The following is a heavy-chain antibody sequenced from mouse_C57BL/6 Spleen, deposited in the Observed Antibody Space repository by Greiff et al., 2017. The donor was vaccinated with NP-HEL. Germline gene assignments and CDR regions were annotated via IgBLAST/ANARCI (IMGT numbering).Heavy chain of an antibody. CDR1: GYTFTSYW. J-gene: IGHJ4*01. CDR2: INPSNGGT. CDR3: ARYDGYYRLAMDY. Sequence: QVQLQQPGTELVKPGASVKLSCKASGYTFTSYWMHWVKQRPGQGLEWIGNINPSNGGTNYNEKFKSKATLTVDKSSSTAYMQLSSLTAEDSAVYYCARYDGYYRLAMDYWGQGTSVTVSS. D-gene: IGHD2-3*01. V-gene: IGHV1-53*01.